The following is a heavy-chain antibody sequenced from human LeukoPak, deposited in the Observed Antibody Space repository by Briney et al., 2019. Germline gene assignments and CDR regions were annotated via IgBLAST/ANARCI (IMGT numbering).Heavy chain of an antibody. V-gene: IGHV3-48*03. Sequence: GGSLRLSCAASGFTFSSYEMNWVRQAPGKGLEWVSYISSSGSTIYYADSVKGRFTISRDSSKNTLYLQMNSLRAEDAAVYYCAKAPVTTCSGAYCYPFDYWGQGTLVTVSS. D-gene: IGHD2-15*01. J-gene: IGHJ4*02. CDR2: ISSSGSTI. CDR1: GFTFSSYE. CDR3: AKAPVTTCSGAYCYPFDY.